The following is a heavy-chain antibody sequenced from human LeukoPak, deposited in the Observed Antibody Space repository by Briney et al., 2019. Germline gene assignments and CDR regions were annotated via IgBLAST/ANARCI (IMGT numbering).Heavy chain of an antibody. CDR3: ARVRASSQDDAFDF. J-gene: IGHJ3*01. Sequence: GSLRLSCAASGFTFSSYGMHWVRQAPGKGLEWASAFSGSGGSTYYADSVKGRFTISRDNAKNSLYLQMNSLKTEDTALYFCARVRASSQDDAFDFWGQGTRVTVSS. D-gene: IGHD6-13*01. CDR1: GFTFSSYG. V-gene: IGHV3-21*04. CDR2: FSGSGGST.